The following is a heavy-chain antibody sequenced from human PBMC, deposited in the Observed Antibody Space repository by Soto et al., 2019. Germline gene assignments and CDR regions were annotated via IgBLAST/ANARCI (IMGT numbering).Heavy chain of an antibody. CDR1: GYTFNRYY. V-gene: IGHV1-46*02. CDR3: ARVGHEARRAFDI. Sequence: ASVKVSCKASGYTFNRYYMHWVRQAPGQGLEWMGIINPSGGSTSYAQKFQGRVTMTRDTSTSTVYMELSSLRSEDTAVYYCARVGHEARRAFDIWGQGTMVTVSS. CDR2: INPSGGST. J-gene: IGHJ3*02.